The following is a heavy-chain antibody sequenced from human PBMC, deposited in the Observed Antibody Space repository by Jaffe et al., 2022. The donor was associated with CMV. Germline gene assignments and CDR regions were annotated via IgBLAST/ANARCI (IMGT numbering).Heavy chain of an antibody. CDR3: ARDGYCSGGSCYLYYGMDV. J-gene: IGHJ6*02. V-gene: IGHV3-53*01. D-gene: IGHD2-15*01. CDR2: IYSGGST. CDR1: GFTVSSNY. Sequence: EVQLVESGGGLIQPGGSLRLSCAASGFTVSSNYMSWVRQAPGKGLEWVSVIYSGGSTYYADSVKGRFTISRDNSKNTLYLQMNSLRAEDTAVYYCARDGYCSGGSCYLYYGMDVWGQGTTVTVSS.